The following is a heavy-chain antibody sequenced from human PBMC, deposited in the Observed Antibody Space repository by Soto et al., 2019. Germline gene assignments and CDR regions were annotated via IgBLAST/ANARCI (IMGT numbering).Heavy chain of an antibody. Sequence: SETLSLTCTVSGGSISHYYWSWIRQPPGRGLEWIGEINHSGTINFNPSLKSRLTISLDTSKKHFSLKLSSVTDADTAAYYCARADRTLVTSYSLDVWGQGTTVTVSS. V-gene: IGHV4-34*01. CDR2: INHSGTI. CDR3: ARADRTLVTSYSLDV. D-gene: IGHD2-21*02. CDR1: GGSISHYY. J-gene: IGHJ6*02.